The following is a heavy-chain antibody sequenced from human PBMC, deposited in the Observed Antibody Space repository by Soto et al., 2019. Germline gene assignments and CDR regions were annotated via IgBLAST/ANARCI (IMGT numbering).Heavy chain of an antibody. J-gene: IGHJ6*03. CDR1: GGSISSYY. CDR2: IYYSGST. D-gene: IGHD3-10*01. CDR3: ARVGGGRGWGSYYLYYYYYMDV. Sequence: QVQLQESGPGLVKPSETLSLTCTVSGGSISSYYWSWIRQPPGKGLEWIGYIYYSGSTNYNPSLTIRVTISVDTSQNQFSLKLSSVTAADTDVYYCARVGGGRGWGSYYLYYYYYMDVWGKGTTVTVSS. V-gene: IGHV4-59*01.